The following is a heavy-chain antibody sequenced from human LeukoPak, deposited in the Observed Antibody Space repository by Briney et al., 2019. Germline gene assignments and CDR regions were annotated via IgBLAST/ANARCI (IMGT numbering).Heavy chain of an antibody. CDR3: TTAPRGYCSGGSCSYAFDI. Sequence: GGSLRLSCAASTFTFSNAWMSWVRQAPGKGLEWVGRIKSKSDGGTTDYAAPVKGRFTISRDDSKNTLYLQMNSLKTEDTAVYYCTTAPRGYCSGGSCSYAFDIWGQGTMVTVTS. CDR1: TFTFSNAW. V-gene: IGHV3-15*01. CDR2: IKSKSDGGTT. D-gene: IGHD2-15*01. J-gene: IGHJ3*02.